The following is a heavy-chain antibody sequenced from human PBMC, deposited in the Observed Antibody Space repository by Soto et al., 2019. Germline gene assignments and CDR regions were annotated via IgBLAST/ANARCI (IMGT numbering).Heavy chain of an antibody. D-gene: IGHD5-12*01. V-gene: IGHV1-2*02. CDR2: IDPKSGGT. CDR3: ARVSVDVPE. J-gene: IGHJ4*02. Sequence: QLVQSGAEVKKPGASVMVSCKTSGPTFIAYYIHWVRQAPGQGLAWMGWIDPKSGGTTYEQKFLGRVTRTRDTSINTAYMDLNRLTSDDTAVYYCARVSVDVPEWGQGTLITVSS. CDR1: GPTFIAYY.